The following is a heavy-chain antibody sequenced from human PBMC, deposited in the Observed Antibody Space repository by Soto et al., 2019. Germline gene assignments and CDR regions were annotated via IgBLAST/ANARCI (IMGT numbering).Heavy chain of an antibody. Sequence: GGSLRLSCAASGFTFSSYWMSWVRQAPGKGLEWVANIKQDGSEKYYVDSVKGRFTISRDNAKNSLYLQMNSLRAEDTAVYYCARFRGAPLPMVRGVIITGWFDPWGQGTLVTVSS. CDR2: IKQDGSEK. CDR3: ARFRGAPLPMVRGVIITGWFDP. D-gene: IGHD3-10*01. J-gene: IGHJ5*02. V-gene: IGHV3-7*01. CDR1: GFTFSSYW.